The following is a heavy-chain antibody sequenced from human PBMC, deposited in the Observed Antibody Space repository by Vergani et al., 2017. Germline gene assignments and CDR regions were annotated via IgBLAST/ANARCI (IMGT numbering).Heavy chain of an antibody. Sequence: QVQLVESGGGVVQPGGSLRLSCAASGFTFSNYSMYWVRQAPGKGLEWVAFIRYDENNKFYGDSVKGRFTISRDNSKNTLYLRMNSLRPEDTAVYYCAKDLGYCRGDNCYPLLGDHSYYYGMDVWGQGTTVTVSS. J-gene: IGHJ6*02. V-gene: IGHV3-30*02. CDR1: GFTFSNYS. CDR3: AKDLGYCRGDNCYPLLGDHSYYYGMDV. CDR2: IRYDENNK. D-gene: IGHD2-15*01.